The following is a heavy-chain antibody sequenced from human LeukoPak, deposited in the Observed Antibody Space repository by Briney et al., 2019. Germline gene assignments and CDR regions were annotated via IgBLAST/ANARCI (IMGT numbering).Heavy chain of an antibody. D-gene: IGHD4-17*01. J-gene: IGHJ4*02. CDR3: ARVSPNTVTTLQYFDY. Sequence: GGSLRLSCAASGFTFSSYNMNWVRQAPGKGLEWVSYISSSSRTIYYADSVKGRFTISRDNAKNSLYLQVNSLRAEDTAVYYCARVSPNTVTTLQYFDYWGQGTLVTVSS. V-gene: IGHV3-48*04. CDR1: GFTFSSYN. CDR2: ISSSSRTI.